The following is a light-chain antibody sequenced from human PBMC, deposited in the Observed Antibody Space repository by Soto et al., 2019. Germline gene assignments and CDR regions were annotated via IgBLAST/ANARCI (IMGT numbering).Light chain of an antibody. J-gene: IGKJ1*01. CDR1: QNVRTF. Sequence: EVVLTQSPATLSLSPGERATLSCRASQNVRTFLDWYHQKPGQAPRLLSYGGSNRSAGIPARVSGSGSGTDFTLTISGLEPEDFAVYYCQQHSHWPPWTFGQGTRVEIQ. CDR3: QQHSHWPPWT. CDR2: GGS. V-gene: IGKV3-11*01.